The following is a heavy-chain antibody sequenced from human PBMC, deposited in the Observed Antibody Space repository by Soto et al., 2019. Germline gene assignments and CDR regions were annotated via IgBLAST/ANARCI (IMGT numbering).Heavy chain of an antibody. CDR1: GGTFSRYT. D-gene: IGHD2-2*01. CDR2: IIPIFGIT. J-gene: IGHJ6*02. V-gene: IGHV1-69*08. CDR3: AREDRDRETGLVPAAIDGMDV. Sequence: QVQLVQSGAEVKKPGSSVKVSCKASGGTFSRYTMTWVRQAPGHGLEWMGRIIPIFGITTYAQKFQGRVTITADESTSTAYMELSSRRAEDTAVYYCAREDRDRETGLVPAAIDGMDVWGQGTTVTVSS.